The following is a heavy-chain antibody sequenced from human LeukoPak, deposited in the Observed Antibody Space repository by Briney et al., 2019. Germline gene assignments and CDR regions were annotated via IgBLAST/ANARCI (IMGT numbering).Heavy chain of an antibody. V-gene: IGHV3-30*18. CDR1: GFTFSAFT. Sequence: PGESLRLSCAASGFTFSAFTMDWVRQAPGKGLEWVAVISYDESNKYYAESVKGRFTISRDNSKNTLYLQMNSLRPEDTAVYYCAKDHSGSYYPNWFDPWGQGTRVTVSS. CDR3: AKDHSGSYYPNWFDP. J-gene: IGHJ5*02. CDR2: ISYDESNK. D-gene: IGHD3-10*01.